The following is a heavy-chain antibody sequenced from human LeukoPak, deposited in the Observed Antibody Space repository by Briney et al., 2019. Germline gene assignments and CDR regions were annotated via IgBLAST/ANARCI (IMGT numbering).Heavy chain of an antibody. J-gene: IGHJ4*02. CDR3: VKGPYYESPALDS. Sequence: GGSLRLSCAASGFTFRDFGMNWVRQAPRKGLEWISHINGGGDTTHYADFVKGRFTISRDNPQNTLYVQINSRRTEETAIYYCVKGPYYESPALDSWGQGTLVTVSS. V-gene: IGHV3-23*01. CDR2: INGGGDTT. CDR1: GFTFRDFG. D-gene: IGHD3-16*01.